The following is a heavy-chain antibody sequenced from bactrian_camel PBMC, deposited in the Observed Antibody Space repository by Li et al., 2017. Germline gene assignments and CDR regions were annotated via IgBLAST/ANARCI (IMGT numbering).Heavy chain of an antibody. CDR3: AAKSDSSAFVLDSDEFDY. CDR1: GFTYSANC. D-gene: IGHD6*01. J-gene: IGHJ4*01. CDR2: FVGFDTA. Sequence: VQLVESGGGSVQAGGSLRLSCTASGFTYSANCIGWFRQKSGKEREGVALFVGFDTAFSADSVKGRFTISKAISNNTLHLQMNGLKPEDTAVYLCAAKSDSSAFVLDSDEFDYWGQGTQVTVS. V-gene: IGHV3S31*01.